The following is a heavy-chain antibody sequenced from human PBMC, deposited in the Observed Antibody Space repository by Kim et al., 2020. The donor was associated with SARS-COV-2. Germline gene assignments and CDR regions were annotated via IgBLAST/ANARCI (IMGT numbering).Heavy chain of an antibody. CDR3: ASAPYPRYYYYGMDV. Sequence: GGSLRLSCAASGFTFSSYAMSWVRQAPGKGLEWVSAISGSGGSTYYADSVKGRFTISRDNSKNTLYLQMNSLRAEDTAVYYCASAPYPRYYYYGMDVWGQGTTVTVSS. CDR1: GFTFSSYA. V-gene: IGHV3-23*01. CDR2: ISGSGGST. J-gene: IGHJ6*02.